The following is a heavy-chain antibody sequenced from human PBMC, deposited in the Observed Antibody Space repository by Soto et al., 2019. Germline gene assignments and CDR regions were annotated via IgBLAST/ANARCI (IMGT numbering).Heavy chain of an antibody. CDR3: TTEQSGLTVTTTPIDYYYYGMDV. CDR1: GFTFSNAW. J-gene: IGHJ6*02. D-gene: IGHD4-17*01. V-gene: IGHV3-15*07. Sequence: GGSLRLSCAASGFTFSNAWMNWVRQAPGKGLEWVGRIKSKTDGGTTDYAAPVKGRFTISRDDSKNTLYLQMNSLKTEDTAVYYCTTEQSGLTVTTTPIDYYYYGMDVWGQGTTVTVSS. CDR2: IKSKTDGGTT.